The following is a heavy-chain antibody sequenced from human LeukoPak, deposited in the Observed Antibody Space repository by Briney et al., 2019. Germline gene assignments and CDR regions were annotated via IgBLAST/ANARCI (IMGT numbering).Heavy chain of an antibody. J-gene: IGHJ4*02. V-gene: IGHV4-59*01. CDR2: TSYSGST. CDR3: ARGSDSHAWRLGS. D-gene: IGHD3-16*01. CDR1: GSSISGYY. Sequence: SETLSLTCTVSGSSISGYYWSWIRQPPGKGPEWIGYTSYSGSTAYNPSLKSRVTISVDTSKSQFSLKLSSVTAADTAVYYCARGSDSHAWRLGSWGQGTLATVSS.